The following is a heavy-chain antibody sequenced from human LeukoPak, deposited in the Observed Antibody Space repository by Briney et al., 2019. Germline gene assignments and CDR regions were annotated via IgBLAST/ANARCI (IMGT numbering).Heavy chain of an antibody. D-gene: IGHD3-16*01. CDR3: ARGVWYVWGSFDY. V-gene: IGHV4-39*07. Sequence: SATLSLTCTVSGGSISSSSYYWGWIRQPPGKGLEWIGSIYYSGSTYYNPSLKSRVTISVDTSKNQFSLKLSSVTAADTAVYYCARGVWYVWGSFDYWGQGTLVTVSS. CDR1: GGSISSSSYY. J-gene: IGHJ4*02. CDR2: IYYSGST.